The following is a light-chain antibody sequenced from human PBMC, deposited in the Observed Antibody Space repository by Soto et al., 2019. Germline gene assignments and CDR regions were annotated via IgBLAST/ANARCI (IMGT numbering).Light chain of an antibody. CDR3: QHHNSYPQT. CDR1: QKIRNY. CDR2: GAS. J-gene: IGKJ1*01. Sequence: DIQMTQSPPTLSASVGDRVTITCRVSQKIRNYLVWYQQMPVKAPKLLIYGASSLQSGVPSRFSGSGSGTEFTVTFSSLQPDDFATYFCQHHNSYPQTFGQGTKVDIK. V-gene: IGKV1-5*01.